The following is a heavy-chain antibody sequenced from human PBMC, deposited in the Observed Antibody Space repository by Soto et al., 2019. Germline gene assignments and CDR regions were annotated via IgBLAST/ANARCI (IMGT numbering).Heavy chain of an antibody. CDR2: IRSKAYGGTT. Sequence: GGSLRLSCTASGFTFGDYAMSWFRQAPGKGLEWVGFIRSKAYGGTTEYAASVKGRFTISRDESKSIAYLQMNSLKTEDTAVYYCSRGVPQWELLVYWGQGTLVTVSS. D-gene: IGHD1-26*01. V-gene: IGHV3-49*03. CDR3: SRGVPQWELLVY. J-gene: IGHJ4*02. CDR1: GFTFGDYA.